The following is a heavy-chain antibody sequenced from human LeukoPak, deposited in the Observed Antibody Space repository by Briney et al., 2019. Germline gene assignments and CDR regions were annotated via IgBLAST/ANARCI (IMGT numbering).Heavy chain of an antibody. Sequence: SETLSLTCAVYGGSFSGYYWSWIRQPPGKGLEWIGEINHSGSTNYNPSLKSRVTISVDTSKNQFSLKLSSVTAADTAVYYCARRAKNRYYDILTGPQPHFDYWGQGTLVTVS. V-gene: IGHV4-34*01. CDR2: INHSGST. D-gene: IGHD3-9*01. J-gene: IGHJ4*02. CDR3: ARRAKNRYYDILTGPQPHFDY. CDR1: GGSFSGYY.